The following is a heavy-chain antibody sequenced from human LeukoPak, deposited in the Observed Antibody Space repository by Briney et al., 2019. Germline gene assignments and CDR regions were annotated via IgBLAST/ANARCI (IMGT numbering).Heavy chain of an antibody. CDR1: GFTFSSYA. V-gene: IGHV3-23*01. CDR2: ISGSGGST. J-gene: IGHJ4*02. Sequence: PGGSLRPSCAASGFTFSSYAMSWVRQAPGKGLEWVSAISGSGGSTYYADSVKGRFTISRENSKNTLYLQMNSLRAEATAVYYGAKAQDIVVVVAPTDYWGQGTLVTVSS. CDR3: AKAQDIVVVVAPTDY. D-gene: IGHD2-15*01.